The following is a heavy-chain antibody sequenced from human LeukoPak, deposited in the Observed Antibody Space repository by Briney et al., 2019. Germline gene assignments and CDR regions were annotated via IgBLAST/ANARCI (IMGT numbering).Heavy chain of an antibody. D-gene: IGHD6-13*01. Sequence: GGSLRLSCAASGFTFSNYAMMCVRQAPGKGLERVSSITGGGDTYYVDSVKGRFTGSRDNSKNTLYLQINSLTADDTAVYYCAKGKAAGAVDWFDPWGQGTLVTVSS. CDR1: GFTFSNYA. CDR3: AKGKAAGAVDWFDP. CDR2: ITGGGDT. V-gene: IGHV3-23*01. J-gene: IGHJ5*02.